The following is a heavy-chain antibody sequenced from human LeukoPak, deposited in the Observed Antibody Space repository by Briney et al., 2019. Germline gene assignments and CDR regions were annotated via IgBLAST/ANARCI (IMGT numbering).Heavy chain of an antibody. D-gene: IGHD2-2*01. CDR3: GRAGPVTKDHFMDV. J-gene: IGHJ6*03. CDR1: GFTFTNYW. V-gene: IGHV3-7*01. Sequence: GGSLRLSCAVSGFTFTNYWMSWARQSPGKGLEWVANIYLDGSRAYYVDSVKGRFTISRDNAKNSLFLQMNSLSAEDTAVYYCGRAGPVTKDHFMDVWGKGTTVTISS. CDR2: IYLDGSRA.